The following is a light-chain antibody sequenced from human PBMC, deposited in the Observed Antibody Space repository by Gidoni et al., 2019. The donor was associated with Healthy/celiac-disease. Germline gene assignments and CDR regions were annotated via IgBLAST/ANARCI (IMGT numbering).Light chain of an antibody. CDR2: GAS. J-gene: IGKJ5*01. Sequence: EIVLTHSPGTLSLSPGERATLSCRASQSVSSNYLTWYQQKPGQAPRLLIYGASSRATGIPDRFSGSGSGTDFTLTISRLEPEDFAVYYCQQYGNSPPATFGQGTRLEIK. V-gene: IGKV3-20*01. CDR1: QSVSSNY. CDR3: QQYGNSPPAT.